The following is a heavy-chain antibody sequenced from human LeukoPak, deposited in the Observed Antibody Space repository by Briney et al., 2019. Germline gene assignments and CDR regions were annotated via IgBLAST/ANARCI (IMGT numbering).Heavy chain of an antibody. CDR3: ARASWGYCSSTSCSSYYYYYMDV. J-gene: IGHJ6*03. Sequence: VASVKVSCKASGGTFSSYAISWVRQAPGQGLEWMGRIIPILGIANYAQKFQGRVTITADKSTSTAYMELSSLRSEDTAVYYCARASWGYCSSTSCSSYYYYYMDVWGKGTTVTVSS. CDR2: IIPILGIA. D-gene: IGHD2-2*01. V-gene: IGHV1-69*04. CDR1: GGTFSSYA.